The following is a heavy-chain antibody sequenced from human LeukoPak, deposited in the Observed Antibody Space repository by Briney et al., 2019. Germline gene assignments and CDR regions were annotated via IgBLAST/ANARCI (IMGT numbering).Heavy chain of an antibody. J-gene: IGHJ6*02. CDR2: VNPNSGNT. CDR1: GYTFTSYD. D-gene: IGHD3-3*01. Sequence: ASVKVSCKASGYTFTSYDINWVRQATGQGLEWMGCVNPNSGNTGYAQKFQGRVTMTRNTSISTAYMELSSLRSEDTAVYYCAREDKYYDFWSGSYWRNGMDVWGQGTTVTVSS. V-gene: IGHV1-8*01. CDR3: AREDKYYDFWSGSYWRNGMDV.